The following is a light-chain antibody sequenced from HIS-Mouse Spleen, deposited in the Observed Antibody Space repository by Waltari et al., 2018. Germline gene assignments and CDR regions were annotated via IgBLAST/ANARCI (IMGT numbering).Light chain of an antibody. CDR2: EDS. CDR1: ALPKKY. Sequence: SYVLTQPPSVSVSPGQTARITCSGDALPKKYAYWYQQKSGQAPVLVIYEDSKRPSGIPERFSGSSSGNTASLTITGAQAEDEADYYCNSRDSSGNHYVFGTGTKVTVL. J-gene: IGLJ1*01. CDR3: NSRDSSGNHYV. V-gene: IGLV3-10*01.